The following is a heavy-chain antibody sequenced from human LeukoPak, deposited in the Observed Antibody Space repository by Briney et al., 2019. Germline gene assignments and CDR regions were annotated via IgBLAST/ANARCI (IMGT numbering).Heavy chain of an antibody. V-gene: IGHV1-8*03. D-gene: IGHD3-9*01. CDR2: MNPNNGNT. CDR3: ARGGSYDILTGYYIDAFDI. Sequence: ASVKVSCKASGYTFTSYDINWVRQATGQGLEWMGWMNPNNGNTGYAQKFQGRVTITRNTSISTAYMELSSLRSEDTAVYYCARGGSYDILTGYYIDAFDIWGQGTMVTVSS. CDR1: GYTFTSYD. J-gene: IGHJ3*02.